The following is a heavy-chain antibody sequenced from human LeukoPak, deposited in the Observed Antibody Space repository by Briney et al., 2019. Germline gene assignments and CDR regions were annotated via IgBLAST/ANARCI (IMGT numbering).Heavy chain of an antibody. D-gene: IGHD6-19*01. CDR1: GGTFISYA. V-gene: IGHV1-69*13. CDR2: IIPIFGTA. CDR3: ARAPEEQWLVPLLDY. Sequence: SVKVSCKASGGTFISYAISWVRQAPGQGLEWMGGIIPIFGTANYAQKFQGRVTITADESTSTAYMELSSLRSEDTAVYYCARAPEEQWLVPLLDYWGQGTLVTVSS. J-gene: IGHJ4*02.